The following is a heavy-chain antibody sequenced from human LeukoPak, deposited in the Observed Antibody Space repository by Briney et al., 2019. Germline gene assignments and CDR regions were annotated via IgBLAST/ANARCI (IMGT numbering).Heavy chain of an antibody. CDR1: GFTFSNYW. D-gene: IGHD6-19*01. CDR3: ARDESVAGPTTFDY. V-gene: IGHV3-74*01. J-gene: IGHJ4*02. CDR2: INTDGSNT. Sequence: GRSLSLSWAASGFTFSNYWMHWVRQAPGKGLVWVSRINTDGSNTIYADSVNGRFTISRDNDKNTLYLKMTSQRAEDTAVYYCARDESVAGPTTFDYWGQGTLVTVSS.